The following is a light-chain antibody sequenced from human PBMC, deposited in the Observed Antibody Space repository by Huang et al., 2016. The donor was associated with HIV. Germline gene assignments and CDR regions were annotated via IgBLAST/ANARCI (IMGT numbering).Light chain of an antibody. CDR1: EGISSY. J-gene: IGKJ1*01. CDR2: AAS. V-gene: IGKV1-9*01. Sequence: IQLTQSPSSLSASVGDRVTITCRASEGISSYLAWYQQKSGKAPEFLIYAASTLQSWVPSSFSGSGSGTDFTRTISSLQPEDFATYYCQQLNDYPWTFGQGTKVEIK. CDR3: QQLNDYPWT.